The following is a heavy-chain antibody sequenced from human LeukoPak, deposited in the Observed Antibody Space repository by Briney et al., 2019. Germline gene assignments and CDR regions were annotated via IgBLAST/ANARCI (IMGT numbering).Heavy chain of an antibody. V-gene: IGHV1-46*01. J-gene: IGHJ4*02. CDR3: ARDRY. CDR1: GYTFTSNY. CDR2: IYPRDGST. Sequence: ASVKVSCKASGYTFTSNYIHWVRQASGQGLEWMGMIYPRDGSTSYAQKFQGRVTVTRDTSASTAYMELSSLRSEDTAVYYCARDRYWGQGTLVTVSS.